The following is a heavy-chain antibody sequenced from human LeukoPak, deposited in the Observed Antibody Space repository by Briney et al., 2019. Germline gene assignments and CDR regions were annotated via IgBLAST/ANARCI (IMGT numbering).Heavy chain of an antibody. D-gene: IGHD4-11*01. CDR3: ARAYIDYSKSFDY. V-gene: IGHV1-2*02. J-gene: IGHJ4*02. Sequence: ASVKVSCKASGYTFTGYYMHWVRQAPGQGLEWMGWINPNSGGTNYALKFQGRVTMTRDTSISTAYMELSRLRSDDTAVYYCARAYIDYSKSFDYWGQGTLVTVSS. CDR2: INPNSGGT. CDR1: GYTFTGYY.